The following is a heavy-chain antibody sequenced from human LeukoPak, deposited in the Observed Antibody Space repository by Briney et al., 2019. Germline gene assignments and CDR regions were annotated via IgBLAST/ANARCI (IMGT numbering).Heavy chain of an antibody. CDR2: ISGSGGST. V-gene: IGHV3-23*01. J-gene: IGHJ4*02. D-gene: IGHD6-19*01. Sequence: PGGSLRLSCAASGFTFSSYAMSWVRQAPGKGLEWVSAISGSGGSTYYADSVKGRFTISRDNSKNTLYLQMNSLRAEDTAVYYCAKRSVAGNASPYYFDYWGQGTLVTVSS. CDR1: GFTFSSYA. CDR3: AKRSVAGNASPYYFDY.